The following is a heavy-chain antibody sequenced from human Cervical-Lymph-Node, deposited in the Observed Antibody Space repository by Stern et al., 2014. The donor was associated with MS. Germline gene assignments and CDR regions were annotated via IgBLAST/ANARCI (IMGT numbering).Heavy chain of an antibody. J-gene: IGHJ3*02. V-gene: IGHV1-69*01. CDR1: GGTFSSYA. Sequence: VQLVESGAEVKKPGSSVKVSCKASGGTFSSYAISWVRQAPGQGLEWMGGIIPIFGTANYAQNFQGRVTITADESTSTAYMELSSLRSEDTAVYYCAREGSCGARGSAFDTWGQGTMVTVSS. CDR2: IIPIFGTA. CDR3: AREGSCGARGSAFDT. D-gene: IGHD3-10*01.